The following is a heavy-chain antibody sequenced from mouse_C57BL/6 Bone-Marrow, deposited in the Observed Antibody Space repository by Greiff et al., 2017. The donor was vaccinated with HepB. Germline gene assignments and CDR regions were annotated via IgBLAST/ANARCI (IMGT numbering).Heavy chain of an antibody. CDR3: TREPY. CDR2: ISYDGSN. CDR1: GYSITSGYY. V-gene: IGHV3-6*01. Sequence: EVKLMESGPGLVKPSQSLSLTCSVTGYSITSGYYWNWIRQFPGNKLEWMGYISYDGSNNYNPSLKNRISITRDTSKNQFFLKLNSVTTEDTATYYCTREPYWGQGTLVTVSA. J-gene: IGHJ3*01.